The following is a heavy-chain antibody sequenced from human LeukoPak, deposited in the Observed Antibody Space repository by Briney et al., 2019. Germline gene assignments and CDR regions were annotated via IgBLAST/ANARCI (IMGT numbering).Heavy chain of an antibody. CDR3: ARNDGREVTNTWFDP. CDR2: IYHGGTP. CDR1: GGSISSNW. Sequence: NPSETLSLTCTVSGGSISSNWWSWVRQPPGKGLQWIGEIYHGGTPNYNPSLKSRLTISLDQSKNQFSLKLSSVTASDTAVYYCARNDGREVTNTWFDPWGQGTLVTVPS. D-gene: IGHD4-17*01. V-gene: IGHV4-4*02. J-gene: IGHJ5*02.